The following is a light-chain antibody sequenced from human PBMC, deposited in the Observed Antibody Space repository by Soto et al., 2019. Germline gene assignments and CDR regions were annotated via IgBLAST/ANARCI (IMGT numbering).Light chain of an antibody. CDR1: SSDVGGYHF. CDR2: EVT. Sequence: QSALTQPPSASGSPGKSVTISCTGTSSDVGGYHFVAWYQQHPGKAPKLVIYEVTNRPSGVSDRFSGSKSGNTASLTISGLQPDDQSDYYCSSYTSVNTPLYVFGTGTKLTVL. V-gene: IGLV2-14*01. CDR3: SSYTSVNTPLYV. J-gene: IGLJ1*01.